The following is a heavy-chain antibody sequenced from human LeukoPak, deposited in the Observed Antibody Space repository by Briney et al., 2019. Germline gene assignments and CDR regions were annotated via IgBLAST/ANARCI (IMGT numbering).Heavy chain of an antibody. D-gene: IGHD2/OR15-2a*01. Sequence: GGSLRLSCAASGFTFSSCVMHWARQAPGKGPEWVAAIWSDGNNKYYADSVKGRFTISRDNSKNTLYLQINSLRAEDTAVYYCARESNIVNDYWGQGTLVTVSS. V-gene: IGHV3-33*01. J-gene: IGHJ4*02. CDR1: GFTFSSCV. CDR3: ARESNIVNDY. CDR2: IWSDGNNK.